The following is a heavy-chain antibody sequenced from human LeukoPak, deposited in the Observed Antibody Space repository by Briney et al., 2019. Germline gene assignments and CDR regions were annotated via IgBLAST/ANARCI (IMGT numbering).Heavy chain of an antibody. V-gene: IGHV3-30*03. J-gene: IGHJ3*02. D-gene: IGHD5-12*01. CDR2: VSYDGSYK. CDR1: EFSFSSYD. CDR3: ARDRGYAFDI. Sequence: PGGSLRLSCAASEFSFSSYDMHWVCQAPGKGLEWVAVVSYDGSYKYYADSVKGRFTISRDNSKNTLYLQMNSLRAEDTAVYYCARDRGYAFDIWGQGTMVTVSS.